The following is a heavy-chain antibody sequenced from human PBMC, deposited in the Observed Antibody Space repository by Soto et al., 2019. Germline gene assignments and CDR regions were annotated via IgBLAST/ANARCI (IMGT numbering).Heavy chain of an antibody. D-gene: IGHD3-10*01. CDR3: ARLKIHSYYD. CDR2: IYYSGST. V-gene: IGHV4-39*01. CDR1: GGSISSSSYY. Sequence: SETLSLTCTVSGGSISSSSYYWGWIRQPPGKGLEWIGSIYYSGSTYYNPSLKSRVTISVDTSKNQFSLKLSSVTAADTAVYYGARLKIHSYYDWGQGALVTVSS. J-gene: IGHJ4*02.